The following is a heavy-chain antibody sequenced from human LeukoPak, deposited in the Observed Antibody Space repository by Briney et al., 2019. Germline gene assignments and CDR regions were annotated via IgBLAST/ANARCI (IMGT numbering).Heavy chain of an antibody. Sequence: SETLSLTCAVYGGSFSGYYWSWIRQPPGKGLEWIGRIYTSGSTNYNPSLKSRVTMSVDTSKNQFSLKLSSVTAADTAVYYCARGRRHSGSYLFDYWGQGTLVTVSS. V-gene: IGHV4-59*10. CDR3: ARGRRHSGSYLFDY. CDR2: IYTSGST. CDR1: GGSFSGYY. J-gene: IGHJ4*02. D-gene: IGHD1-26*01.